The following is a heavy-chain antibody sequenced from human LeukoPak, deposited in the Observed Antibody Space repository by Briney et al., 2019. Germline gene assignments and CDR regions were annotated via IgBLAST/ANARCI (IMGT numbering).Heavy chain of an antibody. Sequence: TLSLTCTVSGGSISSSSYYWGWIRQPPGKGLEWIGSIYYSGSTYYNPSLKSRVTISVDTSKNQFSLKLSSVTAADTAVYYCASQRTTYYDFWSGYYYSYWGQGTLVTVSS. CDR1: GGSISSSSYY. D-gene: IGHD3-3*01. CDR3: ASQRTTYYDFWSGYYYSY. CDR2: IYYSGST. J-gene: IGHJ4*02. V-gene: IGHV4-39*01.